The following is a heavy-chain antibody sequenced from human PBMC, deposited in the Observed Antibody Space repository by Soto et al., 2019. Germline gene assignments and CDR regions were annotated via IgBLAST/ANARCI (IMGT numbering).Heavy chain of an antibody. CDR3: AKSGYHYDSSGELDY. Sequence: EVQLLESGGGLVQPGGSLRLSCAASGFTFSSYAMSWVRQAPGKGLEWVSAISGSGGSTYYADSVKGRFTISRDNSKNTLYLQRNSLRAEDTAVYYCAKSGYHYDSSGELDYWGQGTLVTVSS. V-gene: IGHV3-23*01. CDR2: ISGSGGST. J-gene: IGHJ4*02. CDR1: GFTFSSYA. D-gene: IGHD3-22*01.